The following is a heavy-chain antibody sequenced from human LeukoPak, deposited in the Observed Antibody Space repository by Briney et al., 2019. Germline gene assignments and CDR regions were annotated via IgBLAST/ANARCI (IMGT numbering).Heavy chain of an antibody. CDR3: ARVDYDSSGYYVNWFDP. V-gene: IGHV1-69*05. CDR1: GDTFTNYP. Sequence: SVKVSCKASGDTFTNYPISWVRQAPGQGLEWMGGIIPIFNTTNYAQKFQGRVTITTDGSTSTAFMELTSLRSDDTAVYYCARVDYDSSGYYVNWFDPWGQGTLVTVSS. CDR2: IIPIFNTT. D-gene: IGHD3-22*01. J-gene: IGHJ5*02.